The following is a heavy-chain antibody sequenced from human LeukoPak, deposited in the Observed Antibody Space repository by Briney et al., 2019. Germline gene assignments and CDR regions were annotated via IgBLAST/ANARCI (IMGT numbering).Heavy chain of an antibody. D-gene: IGHD3-10*01. J-gene: IGHJ4*02. Sequence: GGSLRLSCAASGFTFSSYSMIWAPQAPGKGREGVSSISSSSSYISYADSVKGRSTTSRKNHKHSLYLQMNSLRAEDTAVYCCAREGVYYYGSGSQGQDHWGQGTLVTVSS. CDR1: GFTFSSYS. CDR3: AREGVYYYGSGSQGQDH. CDR2: ISSSSSYI. V-gene: IGHV3-21*01.